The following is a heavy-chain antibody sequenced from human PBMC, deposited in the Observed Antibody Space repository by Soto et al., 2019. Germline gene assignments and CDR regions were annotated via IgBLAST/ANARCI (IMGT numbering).Heavy chain of an antibody. CDR2: IFYRGGT. CDR1: GGSISGYS. CDR3: ARLAGYCSGTSCYGYYGMDV. D-gene: IGHD2-2*01. J-gene: IGHJ6*02. Sequence: PLEILSLTCTVSGGSISGYSWSWIRQPPGKGLEWIGYIFYRGGTNYNPSLKSRVTISVDTSKNQFSLKVSSVTAADTAVFYCARLAGYCSGTSCYGYYGMDVWGQGTTVTVSS. V-gene: IGHV4-59*08.